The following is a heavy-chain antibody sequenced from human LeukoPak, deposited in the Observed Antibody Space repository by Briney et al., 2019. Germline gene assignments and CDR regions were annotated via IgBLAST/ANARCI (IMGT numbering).Heavy chain of an antibody. CDR2: LNPNSGGT. CDR1: GYTFTVYY. D-gene: IGHD6-6*01. V-gene: IGHV1-2*02. Sequence: SVKVSCNASGYTFTVYYMHWVRQAPGQGLEWMGWLNPNSGGTNYAQKFQGRVTMSKDTSISTAYMELSRLRSDDTAVYYCARLSSSRYYFDYWGQGTLVTVSS. J-gene: IGHJ4*02. CDR3: ARLSSSRYYFDY.